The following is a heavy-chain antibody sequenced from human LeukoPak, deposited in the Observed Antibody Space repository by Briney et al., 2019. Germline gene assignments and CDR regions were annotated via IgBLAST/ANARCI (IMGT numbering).Heavy chain of an antibody. CDR3: ARHVILTGSPLDY. J-gene: IGHJ4*02. V-gene: IGHV5-51*01. CDR1: GYSFTSNW. CDR2: IYPGDSDT. D-gene: IGHD3-9*01. Sequence: GESLKISCKGSGYSFTSNWIGWVRQMPGKGLEWMGIIYPGDSDTRYSPSFQGQVTISADKSISTAYLQWSSLKASDTAMYYCARHVILTGSPLDYWGQGTLVTVSS.